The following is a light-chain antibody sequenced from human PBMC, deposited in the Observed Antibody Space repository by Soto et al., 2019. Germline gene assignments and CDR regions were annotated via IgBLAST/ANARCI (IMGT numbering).Light chain of an antibody. CDR2: KAS. V-gene: IGKV1-5*03. Sequence: DIQMTQSPSTLSASVRDRVTITCRASQSISSWLAWYQQKPGKAPKLLIYKASSLESGVPSRFSGSGSGTEFTLTISSLQPDDFATYSSQQYNSYSSTFGQGTKVDIK. CDR3: QQYNSYSST. CDR1: QSISSW. J-gene: IGKJ1*01.